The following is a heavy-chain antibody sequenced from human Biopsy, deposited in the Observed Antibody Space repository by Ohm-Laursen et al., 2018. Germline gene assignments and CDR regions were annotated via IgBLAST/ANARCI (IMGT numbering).Heavy chain of an antibody. CDR1: GCTFTGYY. CDR3: AIDGNDFLTDYLKIDQ. CDR2: INPKSGGT. J-gene: IGHJ4*02. D-gene: IGHD3-9*01. V-gene: IGHV1-2*02. Sequence: ASVKVSCKASGCTFTGYYLHWVRQAPGQGLEWMGWINPKSGGTHYLEKFRGRVTMTRDTSISTAYMEVGSLRSDDTAVYYCAIDGNDFLTDYLKIDQWGQGTLVTVSS.